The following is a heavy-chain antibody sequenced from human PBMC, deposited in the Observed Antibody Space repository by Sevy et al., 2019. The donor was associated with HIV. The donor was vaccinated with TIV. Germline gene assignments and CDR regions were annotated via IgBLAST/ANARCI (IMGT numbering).Heavy chain of an antibody. CDR3: ARGRIEYKGRYMDV. V-gene: IGHV4-34*01. D-gene: IGHD1-20*01. CDR2: INHSGST. J-gene: IGHJ6*03. CDR1: GGSFSGYY. Sequence: SETLSLTCAVYGGSFSGYYWSWIRQPPGKGLEWIGEINHSGSTNYNPSLKSRVTISVDTSKNQFSLKLSSVTAADTAVYDCARGRIEYKGRYMDVWGKGTTVTVSS.